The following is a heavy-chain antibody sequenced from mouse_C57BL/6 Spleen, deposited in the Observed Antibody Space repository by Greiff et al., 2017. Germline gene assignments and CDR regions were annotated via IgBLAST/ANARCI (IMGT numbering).Heavy chain of an antibody. J-gene: IGHJ3*01. CDR3: SSSYGSRGAY. V-gene: IGHV1-15*01. CDR1: GYTITDYE. Sequence: QVQLQQSGAELVRPGASVTLSCTASGYTITDYEMHWVKQTPVHGLEWIGAIDPETGGTAYDQKFQGKAILTADKSSSTAYMELRSLTSEDSAVYYCSSSYGSRGAYWGQGTLVTVSA. D-gene: IGHD1-1*01. CDR2: IDPETGGT.